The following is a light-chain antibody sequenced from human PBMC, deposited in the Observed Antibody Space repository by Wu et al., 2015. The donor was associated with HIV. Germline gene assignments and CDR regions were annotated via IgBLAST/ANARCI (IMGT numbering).Light chain of an antibody. CDR1: QSVSNY. V-gene: IGKV3-11*01. Sequence: EIVLTQSPATLSLSPGERATLSCRASQSVSNYLAWYQQKRGQIPRLLIHDASNRATGIPARFSGSGSGTDFSLTISSLEAEDSAVYYCQQGRNWPLTFGQGTRLEIK. CDR3: QQGRNWPLT. CDR2: DAS. J-gene: IGKJ5*01.